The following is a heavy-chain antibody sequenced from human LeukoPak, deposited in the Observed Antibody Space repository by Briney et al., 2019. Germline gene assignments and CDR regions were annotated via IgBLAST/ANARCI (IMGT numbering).Heavy chain of an antibody. CDR2: INPNSGGT. J-gene: IGHJ5*02. V-gene: IGHV1-2*02. CDR1: GYILTGYY. CDR3: ARDGAGYCSSTSCFPDILNWFDP. D-gene: IGHD2-2*01. Sequence: ASVKVSCKASGYILTGYYMHRVLQAPGQGLEWMGWINPNSGGTNYAQKFQGRVTMTRDTSISTAYMELSRLRSDDTAVYYCARDGAGYCSSTSCFPDILNWFDPWGQGTLVTVSS.